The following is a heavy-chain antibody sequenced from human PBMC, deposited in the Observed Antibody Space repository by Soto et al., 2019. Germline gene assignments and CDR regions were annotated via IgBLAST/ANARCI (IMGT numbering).Heavy chain of an antibody. J-gene: IGHJ5*02. CDR1: GGTFSRYA. D-gene: IGHD6-13*01. CDR2: IIPIFGTA. Sequence: QVQLVQSGAEVKKPGSSVKVSCTASGGTFSRYAISWVRQAPGQGLEWRGGIIPIFGTANYALKFQGRVTITADEATNTGYMELSSLRSEDAAASYCARAIASAGVFWFDHWGQGTLVTVSS. CDR3: ARAIASAGVFWFDH. V-gene: IGHV1-69*01.